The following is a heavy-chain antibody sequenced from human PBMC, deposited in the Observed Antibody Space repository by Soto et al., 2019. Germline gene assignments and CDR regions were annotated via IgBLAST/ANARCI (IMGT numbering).Heavy chain of an antibody. D-gene: IGHD5-12*01. J-gene: IGHJ4*02. CDR1: GFIFSDYY. CDR2: ISTSSSYT. CDR3: ARVDSGYSDF. V-gene: IGHV3-11*05. Sequence: QVQLVESGGGLVKPGGSLKLSCAASGFIFSDYYMSWIRQAPGKGLEWISYISTSSSYTYHADSLKGRFTISRDNAKNSLYLQMNSLRAEDTAVYYCARVDSGYSDFWGQGTLVTVSS.